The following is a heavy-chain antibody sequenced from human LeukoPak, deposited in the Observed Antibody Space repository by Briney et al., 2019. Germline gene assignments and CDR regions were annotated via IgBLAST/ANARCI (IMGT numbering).Heavy chain of an antibody. CDR1: GGTFSSYA. CDR2: IIPIFGTA. D-gene: IGHD5-18*01. CDR3: ARTPRAVDTAMVYY. J-gene: IGHJ4*02. Sequence: SVKVSCKASGGTFSSYAISWLRQALGQGLEWMGGIIPIFGTANYAQKFQGRVTITADKSTSTAYMELSSLRSEDTAVYYCARTPRAVDTAMVYYWGQGTLVTVSS. V-gene: IGHV1-69*06.